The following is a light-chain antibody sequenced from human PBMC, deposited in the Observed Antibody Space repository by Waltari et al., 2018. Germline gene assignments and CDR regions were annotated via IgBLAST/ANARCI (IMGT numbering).Light chain of an antibody. J-gene: IGKJ1*01. CDR3: QQYNTYSGT. Sequence: DIQMTQSPSTLSASVGDRVTITSRASQSISGYLAWYQQKPGKAPKLLIYKASSLESGVPSRFSGSVSGTTFTLTISSLQPDDFATYFCQQYNTYSGTFGQGTTVEVK. CDR1: QSISGY. CDR2: KAS. V-gene: IGKV1-5*03.